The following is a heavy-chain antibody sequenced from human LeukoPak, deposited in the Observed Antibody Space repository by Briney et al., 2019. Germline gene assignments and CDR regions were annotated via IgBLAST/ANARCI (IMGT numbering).Heavy chain of an antibody. CDR1: GFTFSSYG. Sequence: GRSLRLSCGASGFTFSSYGMHWVRQAPGKGLEWVAVIWYDGSNKYYADSVKGRFTISRDNSKNTLYLQMNSLRAEDTAVYYCARGGFYYYDSSGYYFDYWGQGTLVTVSS. J-gene: IGHJ4*02. CDR3: ARGGFYYYDSSGYYFDY. CDR2: IWYDGSNK. V-gene: IGHV3-33*01. D-gene: IGHD3-22*01.